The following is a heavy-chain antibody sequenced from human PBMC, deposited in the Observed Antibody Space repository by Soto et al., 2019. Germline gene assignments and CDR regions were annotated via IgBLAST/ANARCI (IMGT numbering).Heavy chain of an antibody. Sequence: SETLSLTCAVYGGSFSGYYWTWIRQPPGTGLEWIGEINHSGSTYYNPSLKSRVTISVDTSKNQFSLKLNSLTAADTAVYYCARDLWGYCGTDCYPLDVWGQGTTVTVSS. J-gene: IGHJ6*02. CDR2: INHSGST. CDR1: GGSFSGYY. V-gene: IGHV4-34*01. D-gene: IGHD2-21*02. CDR3: ARDLWGYCGTDCYPLDV.